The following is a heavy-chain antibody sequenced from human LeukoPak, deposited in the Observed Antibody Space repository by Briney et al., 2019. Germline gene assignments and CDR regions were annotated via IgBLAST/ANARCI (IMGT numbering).Heavy chain of an antibody. CDR1: GFTVSSNY. J-gene: IGHJ6*02. CDR2: IYSGGST. D-gene: IGHD3-10*01. CDR3: ARVGGSGSYYIHYGMDV. V-gene: IGHV3-53*04. Sequence: PGGSLRLSCAASGFTVSSNYMSWVRQAPGKGLEWVPVIYSGGSTYYADSVKGRFTISRHNSKNTLYLQMNSLRAEDTAVYYCARVGGSGSYYIHYGMDVWGQGTTVTVSS.